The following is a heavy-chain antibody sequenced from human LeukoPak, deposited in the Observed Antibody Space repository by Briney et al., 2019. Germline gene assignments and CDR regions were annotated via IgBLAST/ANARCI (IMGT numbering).Heavy chain of an antibody. CDR2: ISGDGGST. Sequence: PGGSLRLSCAAPGFIFDNYAIHWVRQAPGKGLEWVSLISGDGGSTFYADSVRGRFTISRGNTRKSLSLQMSSLRSEDTALYYCAGESETSGWYDYWGQGTLVTVSS. V-gene: IGHV3-43*02. J-gene: IGHJ4*02. CDR1: GFIFDNYA. D-gene: IGHD6-19*01. CDR3: AGESETSGWYDY.